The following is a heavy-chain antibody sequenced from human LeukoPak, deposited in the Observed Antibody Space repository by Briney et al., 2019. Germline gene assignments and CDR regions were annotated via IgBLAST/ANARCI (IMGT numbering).Heavy chain of an antibody. Sequence: GGSLRLSCAASGFTFSSYAMSWVRQAPGKGLEWVSAISGSGGSTYYADSVKGRFTISRDNSKNTLYLQMNSLRAEDTAVYYCARTATYYYGSGSYYKGDYFDYWGQGTLVTVSS. CDR3: ARTATYYYGSGSYYKGDYFDY. V-gene: IGHV3-23*01. D-gene: IGHD3-10*01. J-gene: IGHJ4*02. CDR2: ISGSGGST. CDR1: GFTFSSYA.